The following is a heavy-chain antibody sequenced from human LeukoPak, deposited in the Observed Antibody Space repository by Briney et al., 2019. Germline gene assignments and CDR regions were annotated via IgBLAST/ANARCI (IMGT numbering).Heavy chain of an antibody. CDR1: GYSFTSYW. Sequence: GESLKISCKGSGYSFTSYWIGWVRQMPGKGLEWMGIIYPGDSDTRYSPSFQGQVTISADKSISTAYLQWSSLKASDTAMYYCARQGASSGYYPSDWFDPWGQGTLVTVSS. D-gene: IGHD3-22*01. J-gene: IGHJ5*02. CDR3: ARQGASSGYYPSDWFDP. V-gene: IGHV5-51*01. CDR2: IYPGDSDT.